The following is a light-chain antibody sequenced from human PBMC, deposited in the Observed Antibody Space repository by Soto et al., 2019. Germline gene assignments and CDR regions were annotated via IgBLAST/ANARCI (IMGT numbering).Light chain of an antibody. CDR3: QQSYSTPYT. CDR1: QSISSY. Sequence: DIQMTQSPSSLSASVGDRVTITCRASQSISSYLNWYQQKRGKAPKLLIYAASSLQSGVPSRFSGSGSGTDFTLTISSLQPEDFATYYCQQSYSTPYTFGQGTKLEIK. CDR2: AAS. J-gene: IGKJ2*01. V-gene: IGKV1-39*01.